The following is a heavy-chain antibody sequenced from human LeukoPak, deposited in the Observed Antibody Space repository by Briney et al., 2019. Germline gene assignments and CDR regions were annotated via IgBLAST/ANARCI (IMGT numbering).Heavy chain of an antibody. J-gene: IGHJ4*02. CDR2: ISYDGSNK. V-gene: IGHV3-30*04. CDR3: ARDLHYDSSGYPFDY. D-gene: IGHD3-22*01. Sequence: GGSLRLSCAASGFTFSSYAMHWVRQAPGKGLEWVAVISYDGSNKYYADSVKGRFTISRDNYKNTLYLQMNSLRAEDTAVYYCARDLHYDSSGYPFDYWGQGTLVTVSS. CDR1: GFTFSSYA.